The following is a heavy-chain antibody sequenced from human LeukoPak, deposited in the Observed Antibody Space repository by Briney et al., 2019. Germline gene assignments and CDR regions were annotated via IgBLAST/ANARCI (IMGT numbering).Heavy chain of an antibody. CDR1: GFTFSSYW. CDR3: ARDYRFGELFPTYYYYGMDV. V-gene: IGHV3-7*01. Sequence: GGSLRLSCAASGFTFSSYWMSWVRQALGKGLEWVANIKQDGSEKYYVDSVKGRFTISRDNAKNSLYLQMNSLRAEDTAVYYCARDYRFGELFPTYYYYGMDVWGQGTTVTISS. D-gene: IGHD3-10*01. CDR2: IKQDGSEK. J-gene: IGHJ6*02.